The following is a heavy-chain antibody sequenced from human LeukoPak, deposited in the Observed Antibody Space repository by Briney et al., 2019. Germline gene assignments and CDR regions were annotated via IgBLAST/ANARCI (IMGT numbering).Heavy chain of an antibody. CDR3: ARGHRRAHYYDSSGYSDFDY. D-gene: IGHD3-22*01. J-gene: IGHJ4*02. Sequence: SVKVSCKASGGTFSSYAISWVRQAPGQGLEWMGGIIPIFGTANYAQKFQGRVTITADESTSTAYMELSSLRSEDTAVYYCARGHRRAHYYDSSGYSDFDYWGQGTLVTVSS. CDR1: GGTFSSYA. V-gene: IGHV1-69*01. CDR2: IIPIFGTA.